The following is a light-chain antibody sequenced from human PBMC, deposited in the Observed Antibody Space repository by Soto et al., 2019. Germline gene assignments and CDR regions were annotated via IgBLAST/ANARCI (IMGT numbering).Light chain of an antibody. CDR3: RAYTGSNNLLV. J-gene: IGLJ3*02. Sequence: QSALTQPPSTSGSPGQSVTISCTGTSSDVGAYNLVSWYQQHPGRAPKLIVYEVTKRPSGVPDRFSGLKSGNTASLTVSGLQAEDEADYYCRAYTGSNNLLVFGGETKLTVL. V-gene: IGLV2-8*01. CDR2: EVT. CDR1: SSDVGAYNL.